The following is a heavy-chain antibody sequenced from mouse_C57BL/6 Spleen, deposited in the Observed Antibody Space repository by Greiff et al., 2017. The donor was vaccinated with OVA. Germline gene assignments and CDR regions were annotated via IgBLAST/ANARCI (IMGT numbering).Heavy chain of an antibody. D-gene: IGHD2-10*02. CDR3: AMSEPYDMDY. V-gene: IGHV1-50*01. Sequence: QVHVKQPGAELVKPGASVKLSCKASGYTFTSYWMQWVKQRPGQGLEWIGEIDPSDSYTNYTQKFKGKATLTVDTSSSTAYLQLSRLTSGETAVYYCAMSEPYDMDYWGQGTSVTVSS. CDR2: IDPSDSYT. CDR1: GYTFTSYW. J-gene: IGHJ4*01.